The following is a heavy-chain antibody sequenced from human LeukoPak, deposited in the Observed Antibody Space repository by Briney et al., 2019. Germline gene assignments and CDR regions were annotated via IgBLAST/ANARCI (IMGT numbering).Heavy chain of an antibody. CDR1: GGTFSSYA. CDR2: IIPILGIA. V-gene: IGHV1-69*04. Sequence: ASVKVSCKASGGTFSSYAISWLRQAPGQGLEWMGRIIPILGIANYAQKFQGRVTITADKSTSTAYMELSSLRSEDTAVYYCARDGGYEIPLPEEWGQGTLVTVSS. J-gene: IGHJ4*02. D-gene: IGHD5-12*01. CDR3: ARDGGYEIPLPEE.